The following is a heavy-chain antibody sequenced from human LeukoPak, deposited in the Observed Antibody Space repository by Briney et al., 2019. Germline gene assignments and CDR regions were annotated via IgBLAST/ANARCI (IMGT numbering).Heavy chain of an antibody. Sequence: GGSLRLSCAASGFTFSSYAMSWVRQAPGKGLEWVSAISGSGGSTYYADSVKGRFTISRDNSKNTLYLQMNSLRAKDTALYYCTMIVVAKTIDYWGQGTLVTVSP. J-gene: IGHJ4*02. D-gene: IGHD3-22*01. V-gene: IGHV3-23*01. CDR3: TMIVVAKTIDY. CDR2: ISGSGGST. CDR1: GFTFSSYA.